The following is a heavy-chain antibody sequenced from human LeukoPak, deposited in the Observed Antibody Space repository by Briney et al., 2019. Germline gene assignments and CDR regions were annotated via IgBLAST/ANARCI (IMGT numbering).Heavy chain of an antibody. Sequence: SETLSLTCAVYGGSFSGYYWSWIRQPPGKGLEWIGEINHSGSTNYNPSLKGRVTISVDTSKNQFSLKLSSVTAADTAVYYCARPKYYDFWSGYGYFDYWGQGTLVTVSS. J-gene: IGHJ4*02. V-gene: IGHV4-34*01. D-gene: IGHD3-3*01. CDR2: INHSGST. CDR1: GGSFSGYY. CDR3: ARPKYYDFWSGYGYFDY.